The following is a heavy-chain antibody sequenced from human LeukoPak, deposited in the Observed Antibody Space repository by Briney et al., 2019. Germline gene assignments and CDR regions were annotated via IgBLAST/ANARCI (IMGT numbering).Heavy chain of an antibody. CDR2: IIPIFGIA. J-gene: IGHJ4*02. CDR1: GGTFSSYA. V-gene: IGHV1-69*04. Sequence: SVKVSCKASGGTFSSYAISWVRQAPGQGLEWMGRIIPIFGIANYAQKFQGRVTITADKPTSTAYMELSSLRSEDTAVYYCARSGHGSWYFDYWGQGTLVTVSS. D-gene: IGHD3-10*01. CDR3: ARSGHGSWYFDY.